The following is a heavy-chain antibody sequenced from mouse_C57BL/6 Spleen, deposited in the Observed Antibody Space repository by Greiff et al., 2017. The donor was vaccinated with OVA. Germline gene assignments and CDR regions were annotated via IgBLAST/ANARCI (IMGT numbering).Heavy chain of an antibody. D-gene: IGHD2-3*01. CDR2: IDPSDSYT. CDR3: ARGGLLRRYYFDY. Sequence: QVQLQQPGAELVRPGTSVKLSCKASGYTFPSYWMHWVKQRPGQGLEWIGVIDPSDSYTNYNQKFKGKATLTVDTSSSTAYMQLSSLTSEDSAVYYCARGGLLRRYYFDYWGQGTTLTVSS. CDR1: GYTFPSYW. V-gene: IGHV1-59*01. J-gene: IGHJ2*01.